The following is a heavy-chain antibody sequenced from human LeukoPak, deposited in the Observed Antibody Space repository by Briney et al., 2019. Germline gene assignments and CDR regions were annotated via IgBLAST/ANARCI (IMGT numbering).Heavy chain of an antibody. D-gene: IGHD3-10*01. CDR1: GGSISSYY. CDR2: IYYSGST. V-gene: IGHV4-39*01. J-gene: IGHJ4*02. CDR3: ARPTIDYGSGTHYFDY. Sequence: SETLSLTCTVSGGSISSYYWSWIRQPPGKGLEWIGSIYYSGSTYYNPSLKSRVTISVDTSKNQFSLKLSSVTAADTAVYYCARPTIDYGSGTHYFDYWGQGTLVTVSS.